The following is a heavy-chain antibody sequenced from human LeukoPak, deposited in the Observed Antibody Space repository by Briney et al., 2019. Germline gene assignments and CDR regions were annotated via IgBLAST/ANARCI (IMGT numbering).Heavy chain of an antibody. Sequence: PSETLSLTRTVSGGSISSYYWSWIRQPPGKGLEWIGYIYYSGSTNYNPSLKSRVTISVDTSKNQFSLKLSSVTAADTAVYYCARRFNSGWYYWFDPWGQGTLVTVSS. J-gene: IGHJ5*02. V-gene: IGHV4-59*08. D-gene: IGHD6-19*01. CDR2: IYYSGST. CDR3: ARRFNSGWYYWFDP. CDR1: GGSISSYY.